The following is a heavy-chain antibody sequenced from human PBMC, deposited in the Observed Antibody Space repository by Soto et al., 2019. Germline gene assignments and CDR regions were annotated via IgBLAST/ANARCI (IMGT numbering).Heavy chain of an antibody. CDR1: GYTLTELS. D-gene: IGHD3-10*01. V-gene: IGHV1-24*01. Sequence: ASVKVSCKVSGYTLTELSMHWVRQAPGKGLEWMGGFDPEDGETIYAQKFQGRVTMTEDTSTDTAYMELSSLRSEDTAVYYCATDSAYYYGSGRFDSWGQGALVTVSS. CDR3: ATDSAYYYGSGRFDS. J-gene: IGHJ5*01. CDR2: FDPEDGET.